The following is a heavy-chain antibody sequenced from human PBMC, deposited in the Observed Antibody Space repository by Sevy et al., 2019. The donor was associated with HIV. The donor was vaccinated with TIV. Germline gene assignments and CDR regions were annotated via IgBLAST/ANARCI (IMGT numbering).Heavy chain of an antibody. D-gene: IGHD3-10*01. J-gene: IGHJ4*02. CDR2: IYYSGST. Sequence: SETLSLTCPVSGGSISSGGYYWSWIRQHPGKGLEWIGYIYYSGSTYYNPSLKSRVTISVDTSKNQFSLKLSSVTAADTAVYYYARGPYYDSGYWGQGTLVTVSS. V-gene: IGHV4-31*03. CDR1: GGSISSGGYY. CDR3: ARGPYYDSGY.